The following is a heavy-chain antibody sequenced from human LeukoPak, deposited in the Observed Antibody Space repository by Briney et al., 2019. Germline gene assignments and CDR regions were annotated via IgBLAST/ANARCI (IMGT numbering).Heavy chain of an antibody. Sequence: ASVKVSCKASGYTFTGYYIHWVRQAPGQGLEWMGWINPNSGGTNFPQKFQGRVTMTRDTSISTAYMQLSRLRSDDTAVYYCARDAFGLGLRGWFDPWGQGTLVTVSS. V-gene: IGHV1-2*02. J-gene: IGHJ5*02. CDR2: INPNSGGT. D-gene: IGHD3-10*01. CDR1: GYTFTGYY. CDR3: ARDAFGLGLRGWFDP.